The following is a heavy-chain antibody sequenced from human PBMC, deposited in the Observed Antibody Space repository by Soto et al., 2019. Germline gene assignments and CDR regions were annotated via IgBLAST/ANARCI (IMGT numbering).Heavy chain of an antibody. J-gene: IGHJ3*02. CDR1: GGSISSYY. D-gene: IGHD6-19*01. CDR2: IYYSGST. Sequence: SETLSLTCTVSGGSISSYYWSWIRQPPGKGLEWIGYIYYSGSTNYNPSLKSRVTISVDTSKNQFSLKLSSVTAADTAVYYCASSGIAVAGMTRGKAFDIWGQGTMVTVSS. CDR3: ASSGIAVAGMTRGKAFDI. V-gene: IGHV4-59*01.